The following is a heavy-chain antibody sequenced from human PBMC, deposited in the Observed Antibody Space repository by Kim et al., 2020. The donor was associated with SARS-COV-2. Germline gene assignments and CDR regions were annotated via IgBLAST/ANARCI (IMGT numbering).Heavy chain of an antibody. CDR3: ARGRTSKNYYYGMDI. Sequence: SETLSLTCCVYGGSFSGYYWTWIRQAPGKGLTWIGDISHTGNTNYNPSLKSRVTISVDTSKNQVYLKINSVTAADTAVYYCARGRTSKNYYYGMDIWDQGTTVTVSS. CDR2: ISHTGNT. J-gene: IGHJ6*02. CDR1: GGSFSGYY. D-gene: IGHD2-2*01. V-gene: IGHV4-34*01.